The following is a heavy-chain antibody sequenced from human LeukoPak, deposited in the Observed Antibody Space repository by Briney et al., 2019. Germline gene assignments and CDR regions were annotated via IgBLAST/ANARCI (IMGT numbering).Heavy chain of an antibody. D-gene: IGHD2-2*01. CDR1: GYNFTPYW. CDR2: IYPGDSDT. V-gene: IGHV5-51*01. J-gene: IGHJ3*02. Sequence: GESLKISCQSSGYNFTPYWIVWVRQMPGKGLEWMGIIYPGDSDTKYSPSFQGQVTISADKSISTAYLQWSSLKASDTAMYYCARPADSDDAFDIWGQGTMVTVSS. CDR3: ARPADSDDAFDI.